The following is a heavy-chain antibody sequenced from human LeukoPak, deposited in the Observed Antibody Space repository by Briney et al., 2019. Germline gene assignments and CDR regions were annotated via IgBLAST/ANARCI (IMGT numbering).Heavy chain of an antibody. CDR3: ARETPYSSGSCMDV. J-gene: IGHJ6*02. D-gene: IGHD6-19*01. Sequence: ASVKVSCKASGYTFTSYAMHWVRQAPGQRLEWMGWINAGNGNTKYSQKFQGRVTITADESTSTAYMELSSLRSEDTAVYYCARETPYSSGSCMDVWGQGTTVTVSS. CDR1: GYTFTSYA. CDR2: INAGNGNT. V-gene: IGHV1-3*01.